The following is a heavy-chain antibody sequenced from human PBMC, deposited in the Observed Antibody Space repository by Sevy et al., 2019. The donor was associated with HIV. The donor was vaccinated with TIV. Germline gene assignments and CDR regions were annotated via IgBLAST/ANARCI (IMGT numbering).Heavy chain of an antibody. Sequence: GGSLRLSCSASGFTFSSYAMHWVRQAPGKGLEYVSAISSNGGSTYYADSVKGGFTISRDNSKNTLYLQMSSLRAEDTAVYYCVKGSSGWYPGYFQHWGQGTLVTVSS. CDR2: ISSNGGST. CDR3: VKGSSGWYPGYFQH. V-gene: IGHV3-64D*06. D-gene: IGHD6-19*01. CDR1: GFTFSSYA. J-gene: IGHJ1*01.